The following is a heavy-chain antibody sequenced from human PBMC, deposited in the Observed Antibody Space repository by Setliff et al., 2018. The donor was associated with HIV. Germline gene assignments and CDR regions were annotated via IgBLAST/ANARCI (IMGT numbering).Heavy chain of an antibody. J-gene: IGHJ2*01. V-gene: IGHV3-21*01. CDR2: ISGNTNYI. CDR1: GFTFSDYN. D-gene: IGHD1-1*01. CDR3: ARDPPYNVNWYGRFFEV. Sequence: GGSLRLSCAASGFTFSDYNMNWVRRAPGKGLEWVSSISGNTNYIYYADPVKGRFAISRDNSGNSLYLHMNSLRAEDTAVYYCARDPPYNVNWYGRFFEVWGRGTVVTVSS.